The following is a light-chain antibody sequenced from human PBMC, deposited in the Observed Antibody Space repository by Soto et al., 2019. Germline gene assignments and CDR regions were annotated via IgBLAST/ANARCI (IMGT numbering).Light chain of an antibody. CDR3: MQGTHWPIT. Sequence: DIVMSQTPLSLSVTPGQPASISCRSSQSLLSSGGETYLFWYLQRPGRSPRRLIYKVSNRDSGVPARFSGSGSGTDFALKISRVEAEDVGVYYCMQGTHWPITFGQGTRREIK. J-gene: IGKJ5*01. CDR1: QSLLSSGGETY. CDR2: KVS. V-gene: IGKV2-30*01.